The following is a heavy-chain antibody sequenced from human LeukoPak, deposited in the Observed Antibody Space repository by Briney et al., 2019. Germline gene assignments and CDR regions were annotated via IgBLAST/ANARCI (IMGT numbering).Heavy chain of an antibody. CDR2: VSVEGIGR. CDR3: ATVTKVDFDF. J-gene: IGHJ5*01. CDR1: GFIFSSYT. V-gene: IGHV3-30-3*01. Sequence: GGSLRLSCAASGFIFSSYTMYWFGQAPGKGLEWVASVSVEGIGRYFPGSVEGRFTISRDNSKNTVYLQMNNVRQEDTAVYFCATVTKVDFDFWGQGTLVTVSS. D-gene: IGHD4-11*01.